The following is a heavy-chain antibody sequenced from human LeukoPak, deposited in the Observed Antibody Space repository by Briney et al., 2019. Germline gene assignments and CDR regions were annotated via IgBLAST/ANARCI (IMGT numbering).Heavy chain of an antibody. CDR2: INWNGGST. Sequence: PGGSLRLSCAASRFTFDDYGMSWVRQAPGKGLEWVSGINWNGGSTGYADSVKGRFTISRDNAKNSLYLQMNSLRAEDTALYYCARAVAGIPDLDYWGQGTLVTVSS. J-gene: IGHJ4*02. V-gene: IGHV3-20*04. CDR1: RFTFDDYG. CDR3: ARAVAGIPDLDY. D-gene: IGHD6-19*01.